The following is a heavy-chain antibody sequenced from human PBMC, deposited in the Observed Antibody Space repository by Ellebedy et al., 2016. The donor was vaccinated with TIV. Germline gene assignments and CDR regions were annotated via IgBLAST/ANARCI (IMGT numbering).Heavy chain of an antibody. CDR2: IYYSGST. Sequence: GSLRLSCTVSGGSISSSSYYWGWIRQPPGTGLEWIGSIYYSGSTYYNPSLKSRVTISVDTSKNQFSLKLSSVTAADTAVYYCARSRWEPFYLFDYWGQGTLVTVSS. V-gene: IGHV4-39*07. D-gene: IGHD1-26*01. CDR3: ARSRWEPFYLFDY. CDR1: GGSISSSSYY. J-gene: IGHJ4*02.